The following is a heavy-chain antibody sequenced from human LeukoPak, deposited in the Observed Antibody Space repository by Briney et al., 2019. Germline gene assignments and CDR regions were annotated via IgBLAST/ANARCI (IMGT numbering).Heavy chain of an antibody. V-gene: IGHV3-30*02. D-gene: IGHD2/OR15-2a*01. CDR2: IWYDGSNK. CDR3: AKETYLSLDY. J-gene: IGHJ4*02. Sequence: GGSLRLSCAASGFTFSYYGMHWVRQAPGKGLEWVAVIWYDGSNKYYVDSVKGRFTISRDNSKNTLYLQMNSLRAEDTAVYYCAKETYLSLDYWGQETLVTVSS. CDR1: GFTFSYYG.